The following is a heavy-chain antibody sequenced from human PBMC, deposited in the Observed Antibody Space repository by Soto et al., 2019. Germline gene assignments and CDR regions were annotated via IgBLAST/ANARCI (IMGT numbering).Heavy chain of an antibody. V-gene: IGHV4-30-4*01. Sequence: PSETLSLTCTVSGGSISSGDYYWSWIRQPPGKGLEWIGYIYYSGSTYYNPSLKSRVTISVDTSKNQFSLKLSSVTAADTAVYCCARAYPTGWFDPWGQGTLVTVSS. CDR3: ARAYPTGWFDP. J-gene: IGHJ5*02. CDR1: GGSISSGDYY. CDR2: IYYSGST.